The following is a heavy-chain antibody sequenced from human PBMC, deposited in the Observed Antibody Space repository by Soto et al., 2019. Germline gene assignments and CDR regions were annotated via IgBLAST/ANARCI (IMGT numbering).Heavy chain of an antibody. Sequence: GGSLRLSCATSGFTFSTYAMHWVRQAPGKGLEYVSAISSSGRSTYYADSVKGRFTISRDNSGNTLYLEMDSLRAEDMAVYYCARYIPGVRYYGMDVWGQGTTVTVSS. CDR2: ISSSGRST. V-gene: IGHV3-64*02. CDR1: GFTFSTYA. J-gene: IGHJ6*02. CDR3: ARYIPGVRYYGMDV. D-gene: IGHD2-2*01.